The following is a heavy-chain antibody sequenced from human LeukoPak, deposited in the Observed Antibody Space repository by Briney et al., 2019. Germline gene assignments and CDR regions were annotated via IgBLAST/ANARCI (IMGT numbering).Heavy chain of an antibody. CDR2: ITGSGGRT. D-gene: IGHD3-10*01. V-gene: IGHV3-23*01. CDR3: AKGKNFYGSGTYGDY. Sequence: GGTLRLSCAASGFTFSSYGMNWVRQAPGKGLEWVSGITGSGGRTYYADSVKGRFTISRDDSKNTLFLQMNSLRAEDTALYYCAKGKNFYGSGTYGDYWGQGTLVTVSS. CDR1: GFTFSSYG. J-gene: IGHJ4*02.